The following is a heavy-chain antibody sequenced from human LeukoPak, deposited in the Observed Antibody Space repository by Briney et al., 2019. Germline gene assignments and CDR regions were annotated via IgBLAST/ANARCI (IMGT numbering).Heavy chain of an antibody. V-gene: IGHV3-74*01. CDR1: GFTFSIYW. D-gene: IGHD3-16*01. Sequence: GGSLRLSCAASGFTFSIYWMHWVRHAPGKGPVWVSRINNDGSGTTYADSVKGRFTISRDNSKNTLYLQMNSLRAEDTAVYYCARDPRDYVGGYYFDYWGQGTLVTVSS. J-gene: IGHJ4*02. CDR2: INNDGSGT. CDR3: ARDPRDYVGGYYFDY.